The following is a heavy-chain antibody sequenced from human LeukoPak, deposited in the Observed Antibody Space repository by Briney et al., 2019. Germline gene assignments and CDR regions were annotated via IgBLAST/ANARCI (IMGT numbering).Heavy chain of an antibody. CDR2: ISGSGGTT. CDR3: AKGQSCSGSTCYFDN. V-gene: IGHV3-23*01. J-gene: IGHJ4*02. D-gene: IGHD3-3*01. CDR1: GFTFNSYG. Sequence: GGSLRLSCAASGFTFNSYGMDWVRQAPGKGLEWVSIISGSGGTTFYADSVKGRFTISRDNSRNTLYLQMNSLRAEDTAVYYYAKGQSCSGSTCYFDNWGQGTLVTVSS.